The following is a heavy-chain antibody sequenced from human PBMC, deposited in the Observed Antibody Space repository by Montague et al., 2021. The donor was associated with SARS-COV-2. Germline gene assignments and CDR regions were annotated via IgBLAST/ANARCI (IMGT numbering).Heavy chain of an antibody. CDR2: ISSSSSYI. Sequence: SLRLSCAASGFTFSSYSMNWVRQAPGKGLEWVSSISSSSSYIYYADSVKGRFTISRDNAKNSLYLQMNSLRAEDTAVYYCARDLGAVNWGVYYGMDVWGQGTTVTVSS. V-gene: IGHV3-21*01. CDR3: ARDLGAVNWGVYYGMDV. CDR1: GFTFSSYS. J-gene: IGHJ6*02. D-gene: IGHD1-26*01.